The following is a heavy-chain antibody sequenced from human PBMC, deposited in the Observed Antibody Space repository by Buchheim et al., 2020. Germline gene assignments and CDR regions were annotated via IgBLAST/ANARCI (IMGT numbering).Heavy chain of an antibody. CDR2: ISNGGGAT. CDR1: EFSFNDFA. CDR3: ARGWGGTVSNEAFDY. Sequence: EVQLLESGGGLVQPGKSLRLSCAVSEFSFNDFAMHWVRQAPGKGLEWVSSISNGGGATYYSDSVRGRFTISRDNSKNTLSLQMNSLKADDTAIYYCARGWGGTVSNEAFDYWGQGTL. J-gene: IGHJ4*02. D-gene: IGHD1-1*01. V-gene: IGHV3-23*01.